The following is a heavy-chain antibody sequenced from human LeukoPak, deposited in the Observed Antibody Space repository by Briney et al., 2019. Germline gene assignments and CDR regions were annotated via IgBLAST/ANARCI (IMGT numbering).Heavy chain of an antibody. CDR3: AADGVVVAATSSPHYYYYGMDV. CDR2: IVVGSGNT. D-gene: IGHD2-15*01. Sequence: GASVKASCKASGFTFTSSAMQWVRQARGQRLEWIGWIVVGSGNTNYAQKFQERVTITMDMSTSTAYMELSSLRSEDTAVYYCAADGVVVAATSSPHYYYYGMDVWGQGTTVTVSS. CDR1: GFTFTSSA. V-gene: IGHV1-58*02. J-gene: IGHJ6*02.